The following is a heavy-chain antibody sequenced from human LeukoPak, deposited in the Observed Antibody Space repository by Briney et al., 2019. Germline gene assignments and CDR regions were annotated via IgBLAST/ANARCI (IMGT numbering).Heavy chain of an antibody. J-gene: IGHJ4*02. CDR3: AKEIRWELQVRFDY. D-gene: IGHD1-26*01. CDR1: GFTFSSYT. V-gene: IGHV3-23*01. CDR2: ISGSGGST. Sequence: GSLRLSCAASGFTFSSYTMSWVRQAPGKGLEWLSAISGSGGSTYYADSVKGRFTISRDNSKNPLYLQMNSMRAEDTALYYCAKEIRWELQVRFDYWGQGTLVTVSS.